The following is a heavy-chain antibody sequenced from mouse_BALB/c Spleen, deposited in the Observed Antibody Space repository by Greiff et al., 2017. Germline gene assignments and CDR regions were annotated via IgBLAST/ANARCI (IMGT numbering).Heavy chain of an antibody. CDR3: ARSGGNYEDAMDY. CDR2: IISGGGNT. V-gene: IGHV5-9*03. CDR1: GFTFSSYT. D-gene: IGHD2-1*01. Sequence: EVQGVESGGGLVKPGGSLKLSCAASGFTFSSYTMSWVRQTPEKRLEWVATIISGGGNTYYPDSVKGRFTISRDNAKNNLYLQMSSLRSEDTALYYCARSGGNYEDAMDYWGQGTSVTVSS. J-gene: IGHJ4*01.